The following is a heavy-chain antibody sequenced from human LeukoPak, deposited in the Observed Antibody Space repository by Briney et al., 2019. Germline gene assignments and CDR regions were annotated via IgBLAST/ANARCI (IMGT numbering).Heavy chain of an antibody. CDR3: ATTDSSGWSHFDY. D-gene: IGHD6-19*01. V-gene: IGHV4-39*01. CDR1: GGSISSSSYY. Sequence: PSGTLSLTCTVSGGSISSSSYYWGWIRQPPGKGLEWIGSIYYSGSTYYNPSLKSRVTISVDTSKNQFSLKLSSVTAADTAVYYCATTDSSGWSHFDYWGQGTLVTVSS. CDR2: IYYSGST. J-gene: IGHJ4*02.